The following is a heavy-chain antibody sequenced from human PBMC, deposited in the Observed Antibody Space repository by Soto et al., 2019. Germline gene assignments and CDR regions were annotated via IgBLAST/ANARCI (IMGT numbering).Heavy chain of an antibody. Sequence: TLSLTCAVYGGSFSGYYWSWIRQPPGKGLEWIGEINHSGSTNYNPSLKSRVTISVDTSKNQFSLKLSSVTAADTAVYYCARRNRYCSGGSCFRYYYYMDVWGKGTTVTVSS. J-gene: IGHJ6*03. CDR1: GGSFSGYY. CDR3: ARRNRYCSGGSCFRYYYYMDV. CDR2: INHSGST. D-gene: IGHD2-15*01. V-gene: IGHV4-34*01.